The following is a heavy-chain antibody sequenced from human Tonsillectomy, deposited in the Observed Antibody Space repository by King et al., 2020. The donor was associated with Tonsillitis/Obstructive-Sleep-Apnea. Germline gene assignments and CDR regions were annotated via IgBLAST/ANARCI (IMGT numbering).Heavy chain of an antibody. CDR2: IKTGDGQG. CDR1: GYVFTRYA. J-gene: IGHJ5*02. CDR3: ARDILRDFCSGYYPPNGLFDP. V-gene: IGHV1-3*04. D-gene: IGHD3-3*01. Sequence: QLVQSGAAMQKPGAAVKVACKASGYVFTRYAIHWVRQAPGQRLEWVGWIKTGDGQGKYSQKFKGRVPITRDTSANAVYLEVSILGSEDPAVYYFARDILRDFCSGYYPPNGLFDPWGLGTLVTVSS.